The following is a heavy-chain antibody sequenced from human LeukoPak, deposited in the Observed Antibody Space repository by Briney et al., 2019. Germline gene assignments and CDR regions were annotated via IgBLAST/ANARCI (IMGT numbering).Heavy chain of an antibody. CDR2: IRSKAYGGTT. V-gene: IGHV3-49*04. Sequence: GGSLRLSCAASGFTVSSNYMSWVRQAPGKGLEWVGFIRSKAYGGTTEYAASVKGRFTISRDDSKSIAYLQMNSLKTEDTAVYYCTRDGLTYYYGSGSYTPFDNWGQGTLVTVSS. CDR1: GFTVSSNY. J-gene: IGHJ4*02. CDR3: TRDGLTYYYGSGSYTPFDN. D-gene: IGHD3-10*01.